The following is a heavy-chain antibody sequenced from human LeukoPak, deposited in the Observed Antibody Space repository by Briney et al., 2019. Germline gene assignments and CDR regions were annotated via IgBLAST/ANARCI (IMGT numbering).Heavy chain of an antibody. Sequence: GGSLRLSCAASGFTFSGYIMNWVRQAPGKGLEWVSFISSTSNTIYYADSVKGRFTVSRDNAKNSLYLQMNSLRAEDTAVYYCARDQWLDYWGQGTLVTVSS. V-gene: IGHV3-48*01. CDR3: ARDQWLDY. CDR1: GFTFSGYI. CDR2: ISSTSNTI. D-gene: IGHD6-19*01. J-gene: IGHJ4*02.